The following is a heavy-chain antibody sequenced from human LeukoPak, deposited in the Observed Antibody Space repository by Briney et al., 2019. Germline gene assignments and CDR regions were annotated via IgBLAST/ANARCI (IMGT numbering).Heavy chain of an antibody. D-gene: IGHD3-10*01. Sequence: PGGSLRLSCAASGFTFNSYGMSWVRQAPGKGLEWVSGITGNGGSTDYADSVKGRFSISRDNFKSTLYLQMKILRAEDTALYYCSKDNVRIPHYFGESGFVLSGPGTQVTVSS. CDR1: GFTFNSYG. CDR3: SKDNVRIPHYFGESGFVL. CDR2: ITGNGGST. J-gene: IGHJ5*02. V-gene: IGHV3-23*01.